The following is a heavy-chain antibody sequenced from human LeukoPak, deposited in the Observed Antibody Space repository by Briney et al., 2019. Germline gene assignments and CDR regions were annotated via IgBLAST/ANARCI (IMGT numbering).Heavy chain of an antibody. CDR2: IIPIFGTA. CDR3: ARGRSTMTRYYYYYMDV. CDR1: GGTFSSYA. J-gene: IGHJ6*03. V-gene: IGHV1-69*05. D-gene: IGHD3-22*01. Sequence: SVKVSCKASGGTFSSYAISWVRQAPGQGLEWMGRIIPIFGTANYAQKFQGRVTITTDESTSTAYMELSSLRSEATAVYYCARGRSTMTRYYYYYMDVWGKGTTVTVSS.